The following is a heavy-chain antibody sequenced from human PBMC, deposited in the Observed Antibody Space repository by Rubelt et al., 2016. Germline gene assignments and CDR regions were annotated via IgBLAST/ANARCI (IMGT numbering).Heavy chain of an antibody. J-gene: IGHJ1*01. V-gene: IGHV3-15*07. D-gene: IGHD6-25*01. Sequence: SRGGLVQPGGSLRLSCAASRLTFSSYWMHWVRQAPGKGLVWVGRIKTNTERGTTDYAAPVRGRFSISRDDSTNMVYLQMNGLKIEDSGVYYCATSGTPFQHWGQGSLVSVSS. CDR2: IKTNTERGTT. CDR3: ATSGTPFQH. CDR1: RLTFSSYW.